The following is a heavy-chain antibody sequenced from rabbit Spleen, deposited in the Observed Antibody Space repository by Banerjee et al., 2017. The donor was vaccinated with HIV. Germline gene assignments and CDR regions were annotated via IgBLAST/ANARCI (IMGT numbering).Heavy chain of an antibody. CDR1: GFSFSSGYD. CDR2: IYNGDIGSRT. V-gene: IGHV1S40*01. Sequence: QQLVESGGGLVKPGASLTLTCKASGFSFSSGYDMCWVRQAPGKGLEWIACIYNGDIGSRTYYATWAKGRFTISKTSTTVTLQMTSLTAADTATYFCARGASSSGYYSLWGPGTLVTVS. CDR3: ARGASSSGYYSL. D-gene: IGHD1-1*01. J-gene: IGHJ4*01.